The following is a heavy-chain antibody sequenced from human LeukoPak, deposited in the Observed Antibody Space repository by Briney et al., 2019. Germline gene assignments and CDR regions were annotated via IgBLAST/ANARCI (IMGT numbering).Heavy chain of an antibody. CDR1: GFTFDDYA. Sequence: PGGSLRLSCAASGFTFDDYAMHWVRQAPGKGLEWVAVISYDGTNEYYADSVKGRFTIYRDNSKNTLYLQMNSLRAEDTAVYYCARSSGYSSGWPFDCWGQGSLVIVSS. D-gene: IGHD6-25*01. V-gene: IGHV3-30*04. CDR3: ARSSGYSSGWPFDC. J-gene: IGHJ4*02. CDR2: ISYDGTNE.